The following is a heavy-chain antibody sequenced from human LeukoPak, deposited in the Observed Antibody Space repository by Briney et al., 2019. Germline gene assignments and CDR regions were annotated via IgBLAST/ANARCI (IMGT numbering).Heavy chain of an antibody. J-gene: IGHJ6*03. CDR2: IYTSGST. Sequence: SETLSLTCTVSGGSISSYYWSWIRQPAGKGLEWIGRIYTSGSTNYNPSLKSRVTISVDTSKNQFSLKLSSVTAADTAVYYCARVYWNYVVYYMDVWGKGTTVTVSS. D-gene: IGHD1-7*01. CDR3: ARVYWNYVVYYMDV. V-gene: IGHV4-4*07. CDR1: GGSISSYY.